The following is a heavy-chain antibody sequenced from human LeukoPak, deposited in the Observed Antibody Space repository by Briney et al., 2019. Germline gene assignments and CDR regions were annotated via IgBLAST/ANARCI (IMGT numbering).Heavy chain of an antibody. D-gene: IGHD5-24*01. V-gene: IGHV4-59*08. Sequence: SETLSLTCTVSGGSISSYYWSWIRQPPGKGLEWIGYIYYSGSTNYNPSLKGRVTISVDTSKNQFSPKLSSVTAADTAVYYCARYPLDGYNLSPSFDYWGQGTLVTVSS. CDR3: ARYPLDGYNLSPSFDY. CDR2: IYYSGST. J-gene: IGHJ4*02. CDR1: GGSISSYY.